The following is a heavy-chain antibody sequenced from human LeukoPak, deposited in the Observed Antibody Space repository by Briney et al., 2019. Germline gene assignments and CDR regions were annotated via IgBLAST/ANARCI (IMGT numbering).Heavy chain of an antibody. CDR2: IIPILGIA. CDR3: ARGHYDSSGYYPFDY. D-gene: IGHD3-22*01. V-gene: IGHV1-69*04. J-gene: IGHJ4*02. Sequence: GASVKVSCKASGGTFSSYAISWVRQAPGQGLEWMGRIIPILGIANYAQKFQGRVTITADKSTSTAYMELSSLRSEDTAVYYCARGHYDSSGYYPFDYWGQGTLVTVSS. CDR1: GGTFSSYA.